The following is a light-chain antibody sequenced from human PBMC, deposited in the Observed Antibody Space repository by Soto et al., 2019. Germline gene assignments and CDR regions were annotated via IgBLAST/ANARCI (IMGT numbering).Light chain of an antibody. CDR2: HAS. Sequence: EIVLTQSPATLSLSPVERATLSCRASQSVSNYLAWYQQKPGQAPRLLIYHASTRATGIPARFSGSGSGTDFTLIISSLEPEDFAVYYCQQRDDWPPWTFGQGTKVDIK. CDR1: QSVSNY. V-gene: IGKV3-11*01. J-gene: IGKJ1*01. CDR3: QQRDDWPPWT.